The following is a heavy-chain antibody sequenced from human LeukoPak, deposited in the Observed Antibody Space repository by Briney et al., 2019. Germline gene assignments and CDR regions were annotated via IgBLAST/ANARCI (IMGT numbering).Heavy chain of an antibody. J-gene: IGHJ3*02. CDR2: IKSKTDGGTT. V-gene: IGHV3-15*01. CDR1: GFTFSNAW. CDR3: TTVAVLILYDAFDI. Sequence: GGSLRLSCAASGFTFSNAWMSWVRQAPGKGLEWVGCIKSKTDGGTTDYAAPVKGRFTISRDDSKNTLYLQMNSLKTEDTAVYYCTTVAVLILYDAFDIWGQGTIVTVSS.